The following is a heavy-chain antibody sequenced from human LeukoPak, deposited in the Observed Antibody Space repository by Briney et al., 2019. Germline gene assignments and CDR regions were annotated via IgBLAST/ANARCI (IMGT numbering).Heavy chain of an antibody. CDR2: IYPGDSHT. CDR1: GYNFANYW. Sequence: GESLKISCKGSGYNFANYWIAWVRQMPGKGLEWMRIIYPGDSHTRYSPSFQGQVTISVDNSINTAYLQWSTLKASDTAMYYCARAVDYAMNWGQGTLVTVSS. CDR3: ARAVDYAMN. D-gene: IGHD4-17*01. J-gene: IGHJ4*02. V-gene: IGHV5-51*01.